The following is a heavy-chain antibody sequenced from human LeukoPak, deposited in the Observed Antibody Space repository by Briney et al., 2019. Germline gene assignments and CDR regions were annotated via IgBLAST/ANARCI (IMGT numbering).Heavy chain of an antibody. CDR1: GYTFTGYY. Sequence: ASVKVSCKASGYTFTGYYMHWVRQAPGQGLEWMGWINPNSGGTNYAQKFQGRVTTTRDTSISTAYMELSSLRSDDTAVYYCAREKVGYNFYYFDYWGQGTLVTVSS. D-gene: IGHD5-24*01. CDR3: AREKVGYNFYYFDY. CDR2: INPNSGGT. J-gene: IGHJ4*02. V-gene: IGHV1-2*02.